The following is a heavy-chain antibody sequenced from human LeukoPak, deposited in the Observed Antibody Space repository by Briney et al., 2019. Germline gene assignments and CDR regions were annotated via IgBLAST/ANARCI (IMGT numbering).Heavy chain of an antibody. Sequence: SVEVSCKDSGGTFSSYTISWVRQAPGQGLEWMGRIFPILGIANYAQKFQGRVTITADKSTSTAYMELSSLRSEDTAVYYCARDVDSNYENYYFDYWGQGTLVTVSS. CDR3: ARDVDSNYENYYFDY. CDR2: IFPILGIA. CDR1: GGTFSSYT. J-gene: IGHJ4*02. D-gene: IGHD4-11*01. V-gene: IGHV1-69*04.